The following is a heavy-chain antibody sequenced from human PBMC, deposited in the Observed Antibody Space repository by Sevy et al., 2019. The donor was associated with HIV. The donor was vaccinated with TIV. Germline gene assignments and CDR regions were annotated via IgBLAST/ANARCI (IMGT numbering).Heavy chain of an antibody. Sequence: GGSLRLSCAASGFTFSSYWMSWVRQAPGKGLEWVANIKQDGSEKYYVDSVKGRFTISRDNAKNSLYLQMNSLRAEDTAVYYCARDYGIAVAGVYYCYGMDFWGQGTTVTVSS. V-gene: IGHV3-7*01. CDR3: ARDYGIAVAGVYYCYGMDF. CDR1: GFTFSSYW. CDR2: IKQDGSEK. J-gene: IGHJ6*01. D-gene: IGHD6-19*01.